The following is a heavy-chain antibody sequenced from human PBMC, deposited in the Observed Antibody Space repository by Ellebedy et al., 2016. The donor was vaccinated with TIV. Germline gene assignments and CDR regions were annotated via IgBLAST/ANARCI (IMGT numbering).Heavy chain of an antibody. J-gene: IGHJ5*02. CDR3: ARGPRSYYYDSSGYNNWFDP. CDR2: IDGDGRST. Sequence: GESLKISXAASGFTFSNHWMHWVRQAPGKGLVWVSRIDGDGRSTGYAGSVKGRFTISRDNAKNTLVLQMNSLRAEDTAVYYCARGPRSYYYDSSGYNNWFDPWGQGTLVTVSS. V-gene: IGHV3-74*01. CDR1: GFTFSNHW. D-gene: IGHD3-22*01.